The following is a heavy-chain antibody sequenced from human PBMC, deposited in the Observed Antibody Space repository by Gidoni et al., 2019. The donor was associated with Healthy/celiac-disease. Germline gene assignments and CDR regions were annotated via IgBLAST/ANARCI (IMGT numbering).Heavy chain of an antibody. D-gene: IGHD2-21*02. CDR1: GFTFRSYA. CDR3: AKDVSIVVVTAIGY. J-gene: IGHJ4*02. V-gene: IGHV3-23*01. CDR2: ISGSGGST. Sequence: EVQLLESGGGLVQPGGSLRLSCAASGFTFRSYAMSWVRQAPGKGLEWVSAISGSGGSTYYSDSWKGRFTISRDNSKNTLYLQMNSLRAEDTAVYYCAKDVSIVVVTAIGYWGQGTLVTVSS.